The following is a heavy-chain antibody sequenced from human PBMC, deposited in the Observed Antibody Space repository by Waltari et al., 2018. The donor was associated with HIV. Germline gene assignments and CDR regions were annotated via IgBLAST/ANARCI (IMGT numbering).Heavy chain of an antibody. Sequence: EVQLVQSGAEGKKPGESLKISCKVSGYNFPTYWIGWVRQTPDKGLEWMGIIYPGDSETRYTASFEGQVTISADKSIATAYLQWSSLKASDTAMYYCGRRISSPGAVFDYWGQGTLVTVSS. V-gene: IGHV5-51*01. CDR3: GRRISSPGAVFDY. CDR1: GYNFPTYW. J-gene: IGHJ4*02. D-gene: IGHD2-8*02. CDR2: IYPGDSET.